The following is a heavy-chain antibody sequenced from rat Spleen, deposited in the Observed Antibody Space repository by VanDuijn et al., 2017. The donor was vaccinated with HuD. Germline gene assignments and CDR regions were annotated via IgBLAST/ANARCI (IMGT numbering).Heavy chain of an antibody. CDR3: ARYVRSYFDY. Sequence: EVQLQESGPGLVKPSQSLSLTCSVTGHSITTAYRWNWIRKFPGNKLEWLGYINSAGTTNYNPSLKSRISINRDTSKNQFFLQLNSVTTEDTATYYCARYVRSYFDYWGQGVMVTVSS. J-gene: IGHJ2*01. V-gene: IGHV3-3*01. CDR1: GHSITTAYR. D-gene: IGHD1-6*01. CDR2: INSAGTT.